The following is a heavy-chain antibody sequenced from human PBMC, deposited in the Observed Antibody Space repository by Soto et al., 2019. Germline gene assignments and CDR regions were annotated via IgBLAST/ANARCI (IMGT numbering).Heavy chain of an antibody. CDR2: INPNSGGT. Sequence: GASVNVSCKSSGYTFTGYYIHWVRQAPGQGLECMGWINPNSGGTNYAQKFQGRVTMTRDTSISTAYMELSRLRSDDTAVYYCAREVDCSSTSCYIGRSGMDVWGQGTTVTVSS. D-gene: IGHD2-2*02. CDR1: GYTFTGYY. J-gene: IGHJ6*02. V-gene: IGHV1-2*02. CDR3: AREVDCSSTSCYIGRSGMDV.